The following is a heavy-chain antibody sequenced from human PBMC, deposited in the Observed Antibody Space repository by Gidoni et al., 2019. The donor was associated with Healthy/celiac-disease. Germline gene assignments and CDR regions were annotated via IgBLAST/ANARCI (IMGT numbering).Heavy chain of an antibody. J-gene: IGHJ4*02. CDR1: GFTFSSYS. V-gene: IGHV3-48*04. D-gene: IGHD6-6*01. CDR3: ARDLIRPLDY. Sequence: EVQLVESGGGLVQPGGSLRLSCAASGFTFSSYSMNWVRQAPGKGLEWVSYISSSSSTIYYADSVKGRFTISRDNAKNSLYLQMNSLRAEDTAVYYCARDLIRPLDYWGQGTLVTVSS. CDR2: ISSSSSTI.